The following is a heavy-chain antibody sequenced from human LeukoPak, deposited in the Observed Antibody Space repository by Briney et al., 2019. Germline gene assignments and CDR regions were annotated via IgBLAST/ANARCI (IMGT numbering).Heavy chain of an antibody. V-gene: IGHV2-5*01. CDR2: IYWNDDK. D-gene: IGHD3-16*01. J-gene: IGHJ4*02. Sequence: VSGPTLVNPTQTLTLTCSFSGFSLYTERVALGWIRQPPGKALEWLALIYWNDDKRYRPSLKSRLTITKGASINQVVLTMTNMDPGDTATYYCVVRLLSAPFHSWGQGTLVTVSS. CDR3: VVRLLSAPFHS. CDR1: GFSLYTERVA.